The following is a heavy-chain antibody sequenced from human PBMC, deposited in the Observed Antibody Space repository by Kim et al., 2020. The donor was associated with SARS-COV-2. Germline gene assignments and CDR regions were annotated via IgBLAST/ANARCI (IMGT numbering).Heavy chain of an antibody. V-gene: IGHV3-72*01. CDR3: ARVLTDYGDYVFGY. Sequence: YAASVKGRFTTSGDDSKNSLYLQMNSLKTEDTAVYYCARVLTDYGDYVFGYWGQGTLVTVSS. D-gene: IGHD4-17*01. J-gene: IGHJ4*02.